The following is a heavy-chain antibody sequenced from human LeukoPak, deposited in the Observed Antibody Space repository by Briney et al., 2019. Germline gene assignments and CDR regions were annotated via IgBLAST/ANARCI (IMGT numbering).Heavy chain of an antibody. V-gene: IGHV4-59*01. CDR2: IYYSGST. D-gene: IGHD3-10*01. Sequence: PSETLSLTCTVSGGSISSYYWSWIRQPPGKGLEWIGYIYYSGSTNYNPSLKSRVTISVDTSKNQFSLKLSSVTAADTAVYYCARDRGTRVRGVKAWYFDYWGQGTPVTVSS. J-gene: IGHJ4*02. CDR3: ARDRGTRVRGVKAWYFDY. CDR1: GGSISSYY.